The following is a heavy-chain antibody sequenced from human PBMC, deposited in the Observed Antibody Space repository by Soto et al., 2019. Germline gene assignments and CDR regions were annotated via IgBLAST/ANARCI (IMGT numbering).Heavy chain of an antibody. D-gene: IGHD2-2*01. J-gene: IGHJ5*02. CDR2: IYYSGST. Sequence: SETLSLTCTVSGGSISRDCWSWIRQPPGKGLEWIGYIYYSGSTNYNPSLKSRVTISVDTSKNQFSLKLSSVTAADTAVYYCARESQLRRNVPRYNWFDPWGQGTLVTVSS. V-gene: IGHV4-59*01. CDR1: GGSISRDC. CDR3: ARESQLRRNVPRYNWFDP.